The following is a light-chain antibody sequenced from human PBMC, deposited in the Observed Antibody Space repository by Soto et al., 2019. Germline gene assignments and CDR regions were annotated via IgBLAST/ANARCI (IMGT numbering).Light chain of an antibody. Sequence: DIQMTQSPATVSASVGDRVTITCRASQSISSWVAWYQQKPGKAPNLLIHKASILVSGVHSRFSGSRLGREFALYDSILLHEEFASYYCYKYNSHRWWTFGQGNKVESK. CDR2: KAS. V-gene: IGKV1-5*03. J-gene: IGKJ1*01. CDR1: QSISSW. CDR3: YKYNSHRWWT.